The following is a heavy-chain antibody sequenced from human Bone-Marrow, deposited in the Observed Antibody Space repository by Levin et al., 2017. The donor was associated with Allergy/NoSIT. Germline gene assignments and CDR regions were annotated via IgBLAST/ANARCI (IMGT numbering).Heavy chain of an antibody. CDR3: ARGEQLRGYYFDY. D-gene: IGHD1/OR15-1a*01. Sequence: GESLKISCAASGFTFSSYSMNWVRQAPGKGLEWVSYISSSSSTIYYADSVKGRFTISRDNAKNSLYLQMNSLRAEDTAVYYCARGEQLRGYYFDYWGQGTLVTVSS. J-gene: IGHJ4*02. CDR2: ISSSSSTI. CDR1: GFTFSSYS. V-gene: IGHV3-48*01.